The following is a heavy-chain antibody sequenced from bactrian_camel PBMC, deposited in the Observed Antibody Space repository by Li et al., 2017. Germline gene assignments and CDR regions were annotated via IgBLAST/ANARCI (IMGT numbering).Heavy chain of an antibody. CDR1: GYTSRSGHC. D-gene: IGHD6*01. Sequence: QVQLVESGGGSVQAGGSLRLSCLVSGYTSRSGHCMGGFRQAPGREREVVAIIYTGDDTTNYADSVKGRFTLSHDNAKNTVYLQLHSLKTEDTAMYYCARVGSFWSLTRGQGTQVTVS. CDR2: IYTGDDTT. V-gene: IGHV3S54*01. CDR3: ARVGSFWSLT. J-gene: IGHJ4*01.